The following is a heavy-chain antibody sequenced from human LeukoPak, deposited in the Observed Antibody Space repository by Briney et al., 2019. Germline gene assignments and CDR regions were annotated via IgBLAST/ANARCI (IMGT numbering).Heavy chain of an antibody. V-gene: IGHV4-30-2*01. CDR2: IYHSGST. J-gene: IGHJ3*02. CDR1: GGSISSGGYY. Sequence: PSQTLSLTCTVSGGSISSGGYYWSWIRQPPGKGLEWIGYIYHSGSTYYNPSLKSRVTISVDRSKNQFSLKLSSVTAADTAVYYCARAAPHREYPDAFDIWGQGAMVTVSS. CDR3: ARAAPHREYPDAFDI. D-gene: IGHD2-2*02.